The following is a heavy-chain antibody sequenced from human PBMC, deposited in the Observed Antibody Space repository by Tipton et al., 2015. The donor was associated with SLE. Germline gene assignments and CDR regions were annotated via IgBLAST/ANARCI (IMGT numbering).Heavy chain of an antibody. CDR3: ARDRGCSSTSCYAGGMDV. V-gene: IGHV3-30*04. J-gene: IGHJ6*04. CDR1: GFTFSGYA. D-gene: IGHD2-2*01. CDR2: ISYVGSNK. Sequence: SLRLSCAASGFTFSGYAMHWVRQAPGKGLEWVAVISYVGSNKYYADSVKGRFTISRDNSKNTLYLQMNSLRAEDTAVYYCARDRGCSSTSCYAGGMDVWGKGTTVTVSS.